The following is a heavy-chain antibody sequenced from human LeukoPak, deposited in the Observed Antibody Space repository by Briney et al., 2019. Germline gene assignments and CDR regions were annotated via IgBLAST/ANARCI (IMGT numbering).Heavy chain of an antibody. V-gene: IGHV3-23*01. CDR3: ARDGGSGSYSYYYYYGMDV. J-gene: IGHJ6*04. D-gene: IGHD3-10*01. Sequence: GASLRLSCAASGFTFSSYAMSWVRQAPGKGLEWVSSMTGSGATTHYADSVKGRFTISKDNSKNTLYLQMNSLRAEDTAVYYCARDGGSGSYSYYYYYGMDVWGKGTTVTVSS. CDR2: MTGSGATT. CDR1: GFTFSSYA.